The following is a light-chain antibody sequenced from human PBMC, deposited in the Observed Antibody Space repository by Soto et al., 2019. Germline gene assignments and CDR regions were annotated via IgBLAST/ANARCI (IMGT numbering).Light chain of an antibody. Sequence: DIQMTQSPSPLSASVGDRVTVTYRASQSISRYLNWYQQKPGNAPKLLIYAASNLQSGVPSRFSGSGSGTDFTLTISSLHPEDFATYFCQQSHTPPLTFGGGTKVEIK. CDR1: QSISRY. J-gene: IGKJ4*01. CDR2: AAS. CDR3: QQSHTPPLT. V-gene: IGKV1-39*01.